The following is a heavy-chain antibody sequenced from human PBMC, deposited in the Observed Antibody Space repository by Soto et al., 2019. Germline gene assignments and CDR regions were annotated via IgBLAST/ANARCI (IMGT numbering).Heavy chain of an antibody. D-gene: IGHD2-2*01. J-gene: IGHJ4*02. V-gene: IGHV3-33*01. CDR2: IWYDGSNK. CDR3: ARDRKYAIDY. CDR1: GFTFSSYG. Sequence: QVQLVESGGGVVQPGRSLRLSCAASGFTFSSYGMHWVRQAPGKGLEWVAVIWYDGSNKYYADSVKGRFTISRDNSKNTLYLQMNSLRAEDTAGYYCARDRKYAIDYWGQGTLVTVSS.